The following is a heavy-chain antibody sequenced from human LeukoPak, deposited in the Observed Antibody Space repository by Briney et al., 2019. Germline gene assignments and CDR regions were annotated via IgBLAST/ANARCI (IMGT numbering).Heavy chain of an antibody. J-gene: IGHJ4*02. CDR3: ARRHKHYYQINY. CDR1: GYTSTSYY. D-gene: IGHD1-26*01. CDR2: VNPSGGST. V-gene: IGHV1-46*01. Sequence: ASVKLSCKASGYTSTSYYLHWVRQAPGQGLEWMGMVNPSGGSTSYAQKFQGRVTMTRDTSTTTVYMELSSLRSDDTAVFYCARRHKHYYQINYWGQGTLVTVSS.